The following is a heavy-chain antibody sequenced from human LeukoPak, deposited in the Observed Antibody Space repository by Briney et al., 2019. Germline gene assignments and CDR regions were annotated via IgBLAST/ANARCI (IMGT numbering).Heavy chain of an antibody. Sequence: PGGSLRLSCAASGFTFSSYAMHWVRQAPGKGLEWVAVISYDGSNKYYADSVKGRFTISRDNSKNTLYLQMNSLRAEDTAVYYCARDSANDEAPSHFDYWGQGTLVTVSS. D-gene: IGHD1-1*01. V-gene: IGHV3-30*04. CDR3: ARDSANDEAPSHFDY. J-gene: IGHJ4*02. CDR1: GFTFSSYA. CDR2: ISYDGSNK.